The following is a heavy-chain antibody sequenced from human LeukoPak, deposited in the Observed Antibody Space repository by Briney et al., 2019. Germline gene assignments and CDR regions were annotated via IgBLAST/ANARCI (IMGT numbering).Heavy chain of an antibody. D-gene: IGHD2-21*01. J-gene: IGHJ4*02. CDR2: ISSSSTYT. Sequence: PRGSRRLTHTAAGFALHHLWVIRVRQAPGKGLEWISYISSSSTYTDYAGSVKGRFTISRDNAKNSLSLQKNSLRVEDTAVYFCPIDTHVAYYGPVRVHWGRGALVTVSS. CDR1: GFALHHLW. V-gene: IGHV3-11*05. CDR3: PIDTHVAYYGPVRVH.